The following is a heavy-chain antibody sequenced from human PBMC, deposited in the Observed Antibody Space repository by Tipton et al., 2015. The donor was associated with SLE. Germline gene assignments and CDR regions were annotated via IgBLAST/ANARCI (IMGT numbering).Heavy chain of an antibody. Sequence: QLVQSGGGVVQPGGSLRLSCAASAFTFSSYAMHWVRQAPGKGLEWVSGTSWNSGSIGYADSVKGRFTISRDNAKNSLYLQMNSLRAEDTAVYYCARGTGTTGGWFDPWGQGTLVTVSS. CDR3: ARGTGTTGGWFDP. CDR2: TSWNSGSI. V-gene: IGHV3-9*01. CDR1: AFTFSSYA. J-gene: IGHJ5*02. D-gene: IGHD1-1*01.